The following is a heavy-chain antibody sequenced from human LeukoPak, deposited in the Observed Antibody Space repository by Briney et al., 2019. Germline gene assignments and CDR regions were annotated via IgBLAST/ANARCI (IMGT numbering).Heavy chain of an antibody. D-gene: IGHD2-2*01. V-gene: IGHV1-18*01. CDR1: VYTFIHFG. J-gene: IGHJ4*02. Sequence: GASLRVSCKPSVYTFIHFGINWVRQAPGQGLEGIGWISGNNDNPNYGQKFQGRFPLTTDSSTSTAYMELRNLRSDDTAVYYCARDGTSTDDYWGQGTLLTVSS. CDR3: ARDGTSTDDY. CDR2: ISGNNDNP.